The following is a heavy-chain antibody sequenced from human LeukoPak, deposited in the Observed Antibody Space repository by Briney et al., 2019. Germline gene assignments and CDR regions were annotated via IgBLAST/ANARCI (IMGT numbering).Heavy chain of an antibody. Sequence: SVKVSCKASGGTFSSYAISWVRQAPGQGLEGMGWIIPIFGTANYAQKFQGRVTITADESTSTAYMELSSLRSEDTAVYYCARGGAGYCSGGSCSWYYGMDVWGKGTTVTVSS. J-gene: IGHJ6*04. V-gene: IGHV1-69*01. CDR3: ARGGAGYCSGGSCSWYYGMDV. CDR2: IIPIFGTA. CDR1: GGTFSSYA. D-gene: IGHD2-15*01.